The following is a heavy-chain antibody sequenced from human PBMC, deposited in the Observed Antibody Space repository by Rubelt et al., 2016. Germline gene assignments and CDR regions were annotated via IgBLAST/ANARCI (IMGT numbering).Heavy chain of an antibody. CDR3: VADFTGRYDY. Sequence: EVQLVESGGGLVQPGGSLRLSCATSGFTFSSYWMHWVRQTPGKGLVWVSRSNEGGSRTDYADSVRGRFTISRDNAKSTLYLQMSSLRAEDTDSYYCVADFTGRYDYWGQGTLVTVSS. J-gene: IGHJ4*02. V-gene: IGHV3-74*01. D-gene: IGHD1-26*01. CDR2: SNEGGSRT. CDR1: GFTFSSYW.